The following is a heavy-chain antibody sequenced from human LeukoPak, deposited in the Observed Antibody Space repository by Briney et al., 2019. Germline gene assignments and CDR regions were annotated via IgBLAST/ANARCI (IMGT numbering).Heavy chain of an antibody. D-gene: IGHD3-22*01. Sequence: SETLSLTCTVSGGSISSGGYYWSWIRQHPGKGLEWIGYIYYSGSTYYNPSLRSRVTISVDTSKNQFSLKLSSVTAADTAVYYCARDLKDYYGSGIYDSSGYYGMDVWGQGTTFTVCS. J-gene: IGHJ6*02. CDR1: GGSISSGGYY. CDR3: ARDLKDYYGSGIYDSSGYYGMDV. CDR2: IYYSGST. V-gene: IGHV4-31*03.